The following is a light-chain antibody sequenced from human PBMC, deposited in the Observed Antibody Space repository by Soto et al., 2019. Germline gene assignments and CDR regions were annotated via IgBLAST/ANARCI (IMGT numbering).Light chain of an antibody. CDR2: STN. J-gene: IGLJ2*01. CDR3: VLYMGSGISV. Sequence: QTVVTQEPSFSVSPGGTVTLTCGLSSGSVSTSYYPSWYQQTPGQAPRTLIYSTNTRSSGVPDRFSGSILGNKAALTITGAQADDESDYYCVLYMGSGISVFGGGTKLPS. CDR1: SGSVSTSYY. V-gene: IGLV8-61*01.